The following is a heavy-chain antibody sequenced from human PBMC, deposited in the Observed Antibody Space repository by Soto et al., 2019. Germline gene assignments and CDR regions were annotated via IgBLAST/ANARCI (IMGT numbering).Heavy chain of an antibody. CDR2: MNPTNGRT. Sequence: ASVKVSCKASGYTFTGHDINWVRQATGQGLEWMGWMNPTNGRTGFAQKFQGRVTMTRDTSISTAYMELSSLRSDDTAFYYCARGPTADYCSSISCPEEYYYYMDVRGKGPTVTVSS. D-gene: IGHD2-2*01. J-gene: IGHJ6*03. V-gene: IGHV1-8*01. CDR3: ARGPTADYCSSISCPEEYYYYMDV. CDR1: GYTFTGHD.